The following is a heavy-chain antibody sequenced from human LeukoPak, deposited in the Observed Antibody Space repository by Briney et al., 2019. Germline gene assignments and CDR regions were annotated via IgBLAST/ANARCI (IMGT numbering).Heavy chain of an antibody. D-gene: IGHD2-2*01. CDR1: GDSIRSSSYY. V-gene: IGHV4-39*01. CDR2: MYYSGST. J-gene: IGHJ5*02. Sequence: SEPLSLTCTVSGDSIRSSSYYWGWIRQPQGKGLEWIGSMYYSGSTIYNPSLKSRVTISVDTSKNPFSLQLSSVNAADTAVYYCARNSSDCSSTSCYHSPPYTSSANRYNWFDPWGHGTLVTVSS. CDR3: ARNSSDCSSTSCYHSPPYTSSANRYNWFDP.